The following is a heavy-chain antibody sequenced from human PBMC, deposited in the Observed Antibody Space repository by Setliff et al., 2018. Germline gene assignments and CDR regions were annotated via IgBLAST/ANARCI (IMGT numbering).Heavy chain of an antibody. V-gene: IGHV3-11*04. CDR3: ARDGVFYAMDV. J-gene: IGHJ6*02. D-gene: IGHD3-10*01. Sequence: LSLTCAVYGDSFSDYYWSWARQAPGKGLEWISKISGDGRTIYQADSVRGRFTISRDNADNSLYLQMNSLRADDTALYYCARDGVFYAMDVWGRGTTVTVSS. CDR1: GDSFSDYY. CDR2: ISGDGRTI.